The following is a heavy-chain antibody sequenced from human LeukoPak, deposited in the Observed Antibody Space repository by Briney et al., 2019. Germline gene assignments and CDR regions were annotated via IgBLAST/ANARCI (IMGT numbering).Heavy chain of an antibody. Sequence: SVKVSCKASGGTFSSYSFSWVRQAPGQGLEWLGGIIVIFGTPNYPQKFHGRVTITADESTSTVYMELSSLRSEDTAMYYCARDVDSSMVTNWFNSWGQGTLVTVSS. J-gene: IGHJ5*01. CDR3: ARDVDSSMVTNWFNS. CDR1: GGTFSSYS. D-gene: IGHD5-18*01. CDR2: IIVIFGTP. V-gene: IGHV1-69*13.